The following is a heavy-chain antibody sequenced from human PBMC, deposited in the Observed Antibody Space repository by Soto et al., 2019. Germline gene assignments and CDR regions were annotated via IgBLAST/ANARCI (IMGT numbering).Heavy chain of an antibody. Sequence: QVQLAESGGGVVQPGRSLRLCCIGSGFRLSDYGMHWVRQAPGKGLEWVAMMSFDGTYKYSADSVKGRFIISRDNSKNTLFLQMNSLRAGDTAVYYCAKDRRDGEYNSVYDFWGQGTLVTVSS. CDR3: AKDRRDGEYNSVYDF. J-gene: IGHJ4*02. CDR2: MSFDGTYK. CDR1: GFRLSDYG. D-gene: IGHD4-17*01. V-gene: IGHV3-30*18.